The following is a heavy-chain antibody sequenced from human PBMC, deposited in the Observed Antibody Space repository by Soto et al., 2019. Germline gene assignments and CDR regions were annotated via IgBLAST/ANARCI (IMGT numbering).Heavy chain of an antibody. V-gene: IGHV1-2*02. CDR1: GYTFTGYY. D-gene: IGHD3-3*01. CDR2: INPNSGGT. Sequence: ASVKVSCKASGYTFTGYYMHWVRQAPGQGLGWMGWINPNSGGTNYAQKFQGRVTMTRDTSISAAYMELSRLRSDDTAVYYCARDFRTTIFGVVPFWFDPWGQGTLVTVSS. CDR3: ARDFRTTIFGVVPFWFDP. J-gene: IGHJ5*02.